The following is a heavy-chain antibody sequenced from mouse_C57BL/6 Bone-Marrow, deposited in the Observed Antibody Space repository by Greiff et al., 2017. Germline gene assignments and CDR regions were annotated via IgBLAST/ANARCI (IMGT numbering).Heavy chain of an antibody. Sequence: QFQLQHSGAALLRLGASLTLSFKASGYTSTDYELHWVKQTPVHGLEWIGAFDLDMVGTADNQKCKGKAILTADKSSSTAIMELSSLKSEDSAVYYCTSYYGSSTWFAYWGTGTLVTVSA. J-gene: IGHJ3*01. CDR1: GYTSTDYE. D-gene: IGHD1-1*01. V-gene: IGHV1-15*01. CDR3: TSYYGSSTWFAY. CDR2: FDLDMVGT.